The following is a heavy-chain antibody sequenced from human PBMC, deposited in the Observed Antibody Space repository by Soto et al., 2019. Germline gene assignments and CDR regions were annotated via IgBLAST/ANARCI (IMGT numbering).Heavy chain of an antibody. Sequence: ASVKVSCKASGYIFVNYGIAWVRQAPGQGLEWMGWISPYNGNTNYAQKLQGRVTMTTDTSTSTAYMELRSLRSDDTAVYYCARDQSYGGAFDYWGQGTLVTVSS. CDR3: ARDQSYGGAFDY. CDR2: ISPYNGNT. CDR1: GYIFVNYG. J-gene: IGHJ4*02. D-gene: IGHD2-21*01. V-gene: IGHV1-18*01.